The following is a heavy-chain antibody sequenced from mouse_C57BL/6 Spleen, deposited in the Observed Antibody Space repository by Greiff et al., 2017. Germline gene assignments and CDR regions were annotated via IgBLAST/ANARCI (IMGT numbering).Heavy chain of an antibody. D-gene: IGHD2-3*01. J-gene: IGHJ4*01. CDR1: GFNIKDDY. CDR2: IDPENGDT. Sequence: VQLQQSGAELVRPGASVKLSCTASGFNIKDDYMHWVKQRPEQGLEWIGWIDPENGDTEYASKFQGKATITADTSSNTAYLQLSSLPSEDTAVYYCTTGGYFMDYWGQGTSVTVSS. V-gene: IGHV14-4*01. CDR3: TTGGYFMDY.